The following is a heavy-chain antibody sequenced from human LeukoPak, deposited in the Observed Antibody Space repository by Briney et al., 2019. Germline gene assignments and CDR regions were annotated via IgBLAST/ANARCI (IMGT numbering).Heavy chain of an antibody. Sequence: GGSLRLSCKASGFTFSLYGIHWVRQAPGKGLEWVAVIWSDGSNKYYADSVKGRFTISRDNSKSTLYLQMNSLRAEDTAVYYCAKGAYDYIEIAYFDYWGQGSLVTVSS. CDR1: GFTFSLYG. D-gene: IGHD5-12*01. J-gene: IGHJ4*02. CDR3: AKGAYDYIEIAYFDY. CDR2: IWSDGSNK. V-gene: IGHV3-33*06.